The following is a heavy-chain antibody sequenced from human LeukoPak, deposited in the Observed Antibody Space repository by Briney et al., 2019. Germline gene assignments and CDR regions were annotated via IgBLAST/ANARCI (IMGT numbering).Heavy chain of an antibody. J-gene: IGHJ6*03. CDR3: ARDHGVVAAYPDYYYMDV. D-gene: IGHD2-15*01. CDR1: GYTFTGYY. Sequence: ASVKVTCKASGYTFTGYYMHWVRQAPGQGLEGMGGINPNSVGTNYAQKFQGGVTMTSDTSISTTYVEMSRLRSDDTAVYYCARDHGVVAAYPDYYYMDVWGKGTTVTVSS. V-gene: IGHV1-2*02. CDR2: INPNSVGT.